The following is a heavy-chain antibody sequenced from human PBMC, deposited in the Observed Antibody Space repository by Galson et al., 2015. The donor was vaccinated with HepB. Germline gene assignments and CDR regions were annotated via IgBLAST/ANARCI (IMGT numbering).Heavy chain of an antibody. Sequence: SLRLSCAASGFTFSTYTMTWVRQAPGKGLEWVSAIREGGTSIYYAGFVRGRFTTSRDNSKNTLSLQMNSLRAEDTAMYYCARALTGSGYYYHYMDVWGKGTTVTVSS. V-gene: IGHV3-23*01. CDR2: IREGGTSI. D-gene: IGHD3-10*01. CDR3: ARALTGSGYYYHYMDV. CDR1: GFTFSTYT. J-gene: IGHJ6*03.